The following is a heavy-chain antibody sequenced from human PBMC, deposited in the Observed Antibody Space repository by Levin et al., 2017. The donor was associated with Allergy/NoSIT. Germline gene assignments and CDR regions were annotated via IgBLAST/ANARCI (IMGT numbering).Heavy chain of an antibody. Sequence: AGGSLRLSCAASGFTFSNAWMSWVRQAPGKGLEWVGRIKSKTDGGTTDYAAPVKGRFTISRDDSKNTLYLQMNSLKTEDTAVYYCTTSHYDSSGYQPWGQGTLVTVSS. J-gene: IGHJ5*02. CDR2: IKSKTDGGTT. V-gene: IGHV3-15*01. CDR1: GFTFSNAW. CDR3: TTSHYDSSGYQP. D-gene: IGHD3-22*01.